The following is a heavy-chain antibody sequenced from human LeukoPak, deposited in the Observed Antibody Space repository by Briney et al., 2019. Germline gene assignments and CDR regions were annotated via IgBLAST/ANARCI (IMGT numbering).Heavy chain of an antibody. CDR1: GFTVSSNY. CDR3: ARAEKATIFDY. V-gene: IGHV3-53*01. J-gene: IGHJ4*02. Sequence: GGSLRLSCAASGFTVSSNYMSWVRQAPGKGLEWVSVIYSGGSTYYADSVEGRFTIPRDNSKNTLYLQMNSLRAEDTAVYYCARAEKATIFDYWGQGTLVTVSS. D-gene: IGHD5-24*01. CDR2: IYSGGST.